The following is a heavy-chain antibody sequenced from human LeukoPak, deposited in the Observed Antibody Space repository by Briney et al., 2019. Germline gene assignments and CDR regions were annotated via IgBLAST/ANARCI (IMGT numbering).Heavy chain of an antibody. CDR2: ISWNSGSI. Sequence: GRSLRLSCAASGFTFDDYAMHWVRQAPGKGLEWVSGISWNSGSIGYADSVKGRFTISRDNAKNSLYLQMNSLRAEDTAVYYCAIITAMVTPLDYWGQGTLVTVSS. D-gene: IGHD5-18*01. CDR3: AIITAMVTPLDY. V-gene: IGHV3-9*01. J-gene: IGHJ4*02. CDR1: GFTFDDYA.